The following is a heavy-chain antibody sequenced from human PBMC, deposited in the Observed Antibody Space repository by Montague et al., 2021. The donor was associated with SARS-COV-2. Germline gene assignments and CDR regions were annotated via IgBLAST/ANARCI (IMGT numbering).Heavy chain of an antibody. CDR2: ISYDGSNK. J-gene: IGHJ6*02. D-gene: IGHD2/OR15-2a*01. CDR1: GFTFSSYA. Sequence: SLRFSCAASGFTFSSYAMHWVRQAPGKGLEWVAVISYDGSNKYYADSVKGRLTISRDNSKNTLYLQMNSLRAEDTAVYYCARTLLDYYGMDVWGQGTTVTVSS. V-gene: IGHV3-30-3*01. CDR3: ARTLLDYYGMDV.